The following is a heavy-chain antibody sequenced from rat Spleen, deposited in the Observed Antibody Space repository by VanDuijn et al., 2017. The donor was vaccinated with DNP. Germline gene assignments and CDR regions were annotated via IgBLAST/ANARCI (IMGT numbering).Heavy chain of an antibody. D-gene: IGHD1-11*01. V-gene: IGHV5-7*01. Sequence: EVQLVESGGGLVQPGRSLKLSCAASGFTFSDYNMAWVRQAPKQGLEWVATISYDGRRTYYRDSVKGRFTISRDNAKNTLQLQMNNLRSEDTATYYCARDLLRWRRGFAYWGQGTLVTVSS. CDR2: ISYDGRRT. CDR3: ARDLLRWRRGFAY. J-gene: IGHJ3*01. CDR1: GFTFSDYN.